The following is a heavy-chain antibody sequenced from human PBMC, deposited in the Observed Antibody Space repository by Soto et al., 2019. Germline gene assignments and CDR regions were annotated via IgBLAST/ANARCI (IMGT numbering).Heavy chain of an antibody. V-gene: IGHV1-69*06. D-gene: IGHD3-3*01. Sequence: SVKVSCKAAGGAFSNHAISWVRQAPGQGLEWMGGIIPIFGTPMYAQEFKGRVTITADKSTSTAYMELSSLRSEDTAVYYCAREGYRFWSAKRFDYWGQGTLVTVSS. CDR1: GGAFSNHA. CDR2: IIPIFGTP. CDR3: AREGYRFWSAKRFDY. J-gene: IGHJ4*02.